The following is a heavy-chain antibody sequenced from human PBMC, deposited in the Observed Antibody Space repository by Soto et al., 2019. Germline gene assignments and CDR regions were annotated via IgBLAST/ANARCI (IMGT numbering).Heavy chain of an antibody. Sequence: SVTVSCQASGVTFNRQDMRWVRQAPGQGLEWMGGIIPMFGTPHYAEKFQDRVTITADESTGTAYLELSSLTSEDTAVYYCATSEGRDVYSFDYWGPGTLVTVSS. CDR2: IIPMFGTP. CDR1: GVTFNRQD. D-gene: IGHD4-4*01. J-gene: IGHJ4*02. V-gene: IGHV1-69*13. CDR3: ATSEGRDVYSFDY.